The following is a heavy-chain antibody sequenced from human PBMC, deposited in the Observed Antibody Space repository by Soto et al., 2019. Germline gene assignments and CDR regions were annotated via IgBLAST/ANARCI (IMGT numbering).Heavy chain of an antibody. V-gene: IGHV4-59*01. CDR2: IYYSGST. CDR3: AGRYYDFWSGYYEYFDY. J-gene: IGHJ4*02. Sequence: SETLSLTCTVSGGSISSYYWSWIRQPPGEGLEWIGYIYYSGSTNYNPSLKSRVTISVDTSKNQFSLKLSSVTAADTAVYYCAGRYYDFWSGYYEYFDYWGQGTLVTVSS. CDR1: GGSISSYY. D-gene: IGHD3-3*01.